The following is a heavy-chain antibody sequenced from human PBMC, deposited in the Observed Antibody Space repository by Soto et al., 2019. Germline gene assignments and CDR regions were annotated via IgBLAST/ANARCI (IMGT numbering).Heavy chain of an antibody. CDR2: ISWNSSSI. Sequence: EVQLVESGGGLVQPGRSLRLSCAASGFTFDDYAMHWVRQAPGKGLEWVSGISWNSSSIGYADSVKGRFTISRDNAKNSLYLQMNSLRAEDTALYYCAKDHYEGGYFDYWGQGTLVTVSS. D-gene: IGHD3-3*01. V-gene: IGHV3-9*01. CDR3: AKDHYEGGYFDY. CDR1: GFTFDDYA. J-gene: IGHJ4*02.